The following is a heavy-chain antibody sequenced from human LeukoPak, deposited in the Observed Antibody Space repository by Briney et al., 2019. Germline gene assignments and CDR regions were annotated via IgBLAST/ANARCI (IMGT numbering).Heavy chain of an antibody. V-gene: IGHV3-64D*06. J-gene: IGHJ4*02. CDR1: GFTFSRYA. CDR2: ISSNGGST. D-gene: IGHD3-10*01. Sequence: GGSLRLSCSASGFTFSRYAMHWVRQAPGKGLEYVSAISSNGGSTYYADSVEGRFTISRDNSKNTLYLQMSSLRAEDTAVYYCVKDGSGSCYTCYFDYWGQGTLVTVSS. CDR3: VKDGSGSCYTCYFDY.